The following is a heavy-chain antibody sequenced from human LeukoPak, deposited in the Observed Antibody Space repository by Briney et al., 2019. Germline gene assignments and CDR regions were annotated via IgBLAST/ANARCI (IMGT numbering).Heavy chain of an antibody. Sequence: PSETLSLTCAVYGGSFSGYYWSWIRQPPGKGLEWIGEISHSRSTNYNPSLKSRVTISVDTSKNQFSLKLTSVTAADTAVYYCARGNIILMVYATQKDTTNWFDPWGQGTLVTVSS. CDR2: ISHSRST. CDR3: ARGNIILMVYATQKDTTNWFDP. J-gene: IGHJ5*02. V-gene: IGHV4-34*01. CDR1: GGSFSGYY. D-gene: IGHD2-8*01.